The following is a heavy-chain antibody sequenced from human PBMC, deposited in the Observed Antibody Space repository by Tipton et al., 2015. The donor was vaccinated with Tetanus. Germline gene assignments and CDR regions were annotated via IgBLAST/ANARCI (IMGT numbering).Heavy chain of an antibody. V-gene: IGHV4-30-4*08. CDR2: IYYSGST. Sequence: TLSLTCTVSGGSVRSGDYSWNWIRQPPGKGLESIGYIYYSGSTYYNPSLKSRVTISVDTSKNQFSLRLRSVAAADTAVYYCARGGRDAYNNPLGAFDVWGRGTTVTVSS. CDR1: GGSVRSGDYS. CDR3: ARGGRDAYNNPLGAFDV. D-gene: IGHD5-24*01. J-gene: IGHJ3*01.